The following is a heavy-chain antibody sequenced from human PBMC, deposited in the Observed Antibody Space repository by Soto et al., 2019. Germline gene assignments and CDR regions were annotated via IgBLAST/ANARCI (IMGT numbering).Heavy chain of an antibody. CDR2: FDPEDGET. J-gene: IGHJ4*02. CDR3: ATSLLRLRAFDY. CDR1: GYTLTELS. V-gene: IGHV1-24*01. D-gene: IGHD6-25*01. Sequence: EASVKVSCKVSGYTLTELSMHWVRQAPGKGLEWMGGFDPEDGETIYAQKFQGRVTMTEDTSTDTAYMELSSLRSEDTAVYYCATSLLRLRAFDYWGQGTLVTVSS.